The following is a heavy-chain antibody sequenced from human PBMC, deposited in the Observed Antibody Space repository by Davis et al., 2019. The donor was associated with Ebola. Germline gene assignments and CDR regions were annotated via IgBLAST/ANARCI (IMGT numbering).Heavy chain of an antibody. Sequence: PGGSLRLSCAASGFTFSSYGMHWVRQAPGKGLEWVAFIRYDGSNKYYADSVKGRFTISRDNSKNTLYLQMNSLRAEDTAVYYCVREWESYKARTLFDYWGRGTLLTVSS. V-gene: IGHV3-30*02. CDR3: VREWESYKARTLFDY. J-gene: IGHJ4*02. CDR1: GFTFSSYG. D-gene: IGHD1-26*01. CDR2: IRYDGSNK.